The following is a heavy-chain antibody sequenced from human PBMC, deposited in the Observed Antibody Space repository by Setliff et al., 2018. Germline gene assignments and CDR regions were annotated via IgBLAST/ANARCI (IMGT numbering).Heavy chain of an antibody. CDR3: ARQGSRPLGSFDY. CDR1: GDAIGSSADY. J-gene: IGHJ4*02. CDR2: IYYSGTP. D-gene: IGHD3-10*01. V-gene: IGHV4-39*01. Sequence: ETLSLTCSVSGDAIGSSADYWGWIRQPPGKGLEWIATIYYSGTPYYHASLKSRLTISVDTSKNQFSLKLNSVTAADTAIYYCARQGSRPLGSFDYWGQGTLVTVSS.